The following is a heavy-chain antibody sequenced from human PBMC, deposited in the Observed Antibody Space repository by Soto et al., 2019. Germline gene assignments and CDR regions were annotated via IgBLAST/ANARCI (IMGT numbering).Heavy chain of an antibody. J-gene: IGHJ4*02. Sequence: EVQLLESGGGLVQPGGSLRLSCAASGFTFSSYAMSWVRQAPGKGLEGASAISGSGGSTYYADSVRARFTISRDNSKNTLYLQTNSLRAEDTAVYYCATERWFGDRTTDYWGQGTLVTVSS. CDR3: ATERWFGDRTTDY. CDR1: GFTFSSYA. V-gene: IGHV3-23*01. D-gene: IGHD3-10*01. CDR2: ISGSGGST.